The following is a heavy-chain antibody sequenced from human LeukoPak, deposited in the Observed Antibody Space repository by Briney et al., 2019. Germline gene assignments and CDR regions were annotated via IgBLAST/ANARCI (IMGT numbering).Heavy chain of an antibody. Sequence: SETLSLTCTVSGGSISSYYWSWIPQPPAKGLEWIGYIYYSGSPNYNPPLKSRGTISVDTSKNQFSLKLSSVTAADTAVYYCARDSGCSGGSCYVSLNWFDPWGQGTLVTVSS. V-gene: IGHV4-59*12. D-gene: IGHD2-15*01. J-gene: IGHJ5*02. CDR2: IYYSGSP. CDR3: ARDSGCSGGSCYVSLNWFDP. CDR1: GGSISSYY.